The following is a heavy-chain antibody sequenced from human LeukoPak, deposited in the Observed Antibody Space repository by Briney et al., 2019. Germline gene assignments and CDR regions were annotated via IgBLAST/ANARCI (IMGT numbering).Heavy chain of an antibody. Sequence: SETLSLTCTVSGGAVGNGDYYWVWIRQPPGKGLEWVGSIHYTGSTYYSPSLQSRVTLSVDTSKSQFSLKLTSVTVADTAVYYCAETTLPYTSGYFQNWSQGTLVAVSS. V-gene: IGHV4-39*07. CDR2: IHYTGST. CDR1: GGAVGNGDYY. J-gene: IGHJ4*02. D-gene: IGHD6-19*01. CDR3: AETTLPYTSGYFQN.